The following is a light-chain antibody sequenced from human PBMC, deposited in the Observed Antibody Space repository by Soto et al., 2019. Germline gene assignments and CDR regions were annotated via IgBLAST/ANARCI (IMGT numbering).Light chain of an antibody. CDR1: QSISSSY. Sequence: EIVLTQSPGTLSLSPGERATLSCRASQSISSSYLAWYQQRPGQAPRLLIYGTSSRATGIPDRFSGIGSGTDFTLTISRLEPEDFAVYYCQQYSDWPPKITFGGGTKVDTK. J-gene: IGKJ4*01. CDR2: GTS. CDR3: QQYSDWPPKIT. V-gene: IGKV3-20*01.